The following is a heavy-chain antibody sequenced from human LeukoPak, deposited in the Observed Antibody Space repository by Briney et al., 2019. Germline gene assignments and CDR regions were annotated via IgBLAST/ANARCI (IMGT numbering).Heavy chain of an antibody. J-gene: IGHJ5*02. CDR1: GFSIMNSA. CDR2: INGTAINT. Sequence: GGSLRLSCAASGFSIMNSAMNWVRQAPGKGLEWVSAINGTAINTVYADSVKGRFTISRDNSKNTLYLQMNSLRAEDTAVYYCAKQWFGELMPNWFDPWGQGTLVTVSS. V-gene: IGHV3-23*01. D-gene: IGHD3-10*01. CDR3: AKQWFGELMPNWFDP.